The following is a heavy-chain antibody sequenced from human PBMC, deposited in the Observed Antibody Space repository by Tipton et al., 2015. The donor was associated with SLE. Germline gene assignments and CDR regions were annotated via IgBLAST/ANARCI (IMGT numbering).Heavy chain of an antibody. CDR1: GYSILDDYY. D-gene: IGHD6-13*01. CDR2: INHTGST. CDR3: ARSLYKQLTFEFFHH. J-gene: IGHJ1*01. Sequence: TLSLTCAVSGYSILDDYYSGWIRQPPGKGVVWLGEINHTGSTNYNPTLKSRVNISVDTSKNKFSLKLSSVTAADTAVYYCARSLYKQLTFEFFHHWGQGTLVTVSS. V-gene: IGHV4-38-2*01.